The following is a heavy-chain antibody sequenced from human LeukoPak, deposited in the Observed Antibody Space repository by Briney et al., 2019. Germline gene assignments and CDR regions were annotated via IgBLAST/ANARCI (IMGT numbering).Heavy chain of an antibody. J-gene: IGHJ4*02. Sequence: SQTLSLTXTVSGGSISSGDYYWSRIRQPPGKGLEWIGYIYYSGSTYYNPSLKSRVTISVDTSKNQFSLKLSSVTAADTAVYYCARSQTAMVTFDYWGQGTLVTVSS. D-gene: IGHD5-18*01. CDR2: IYYSGST. V-gene: IGHV4-30-4*08. CDR1: GGSISSGDYY. CDR3: ARSQTAMVTFDY.